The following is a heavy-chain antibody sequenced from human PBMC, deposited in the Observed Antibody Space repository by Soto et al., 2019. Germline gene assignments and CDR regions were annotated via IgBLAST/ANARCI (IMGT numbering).Heavy chain of an antibody. Sequence: SETLSLTCAVYGGSFSGYYWSWIRQPPGKGLEWIGEINHSGSTNYNPSLKSRVTISVDTSKNQFSLRLSSVTAADTAVYYCARGIGHNRGYSYGPKYNWFDPWGQGTLVTVSS. CDR2: INHSGST. V-gene: IGHV4-34*01. D-gene: IGHD5-18*01. CDR1: GGSFSGYY. CDR3: ARGIGHNRGYSYGPKYNWFDP. J-gene: IGHJ5*02.